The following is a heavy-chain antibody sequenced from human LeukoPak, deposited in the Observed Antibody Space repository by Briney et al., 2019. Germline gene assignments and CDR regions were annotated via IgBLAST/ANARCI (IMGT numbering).Heavy chain of an antibody. CDR1: GFTVSSNY. CDR2: IYSGGST. V-gene: IGHV3-53*01. J-gene: IGHJ4*02. CDR3: ARAGPSSSWSLYFDY. Sequence: RTGGSLRLSCAASGFTVSSNYMSWVRQAPGKGLEWVSVIYSGGSTYYADSVKGRFTISRDNSKNTLYLQMNSLRAEDTAVYYCARAGPSSSWSLYFDYWGQGTLVIVSS. D-gene: IGHD6-13*01.